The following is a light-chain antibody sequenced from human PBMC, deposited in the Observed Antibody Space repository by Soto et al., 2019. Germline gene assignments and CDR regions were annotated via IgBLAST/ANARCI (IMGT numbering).Light chain of an antibody. CDR2: AAS. J-gene: IGKJ2*01. Sequence: DIQMTQSPSTLSASVGDRVIITCRASQSIGTFLAWYQQKPGKAPNLLIFAASTLETGVPSRFSGSGSGTEFTLTINSXRPDDFATYYCHQYSSFLHTFGQGTKVDIK. CDR3: HQYSSFLHT. CDR1: QSIGTF. V-gene: IGKV1-5*01.